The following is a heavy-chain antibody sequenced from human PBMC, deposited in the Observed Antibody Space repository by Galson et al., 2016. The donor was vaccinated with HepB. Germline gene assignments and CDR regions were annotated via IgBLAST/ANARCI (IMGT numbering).Heavy chain of an antibody. Sequence: SLRLSCAASGFTLSGSAMHWVRQAPGKGLEWLGRIRNKDDGYATAYAASIRGRFTISRDDSQNTLYLQMNYLKTDETAVYYCTRAVGSNWPELFDSWGQGTLVTVSS. CDR1: GFTLSGSA. CDR2: IRNKDDGYAT. CDR3: TRAVGSNWPELFDS. J-gene: IGHJ4*02. V-gene: IGHV3-73*01. D-gene: IGHD6-13*01.